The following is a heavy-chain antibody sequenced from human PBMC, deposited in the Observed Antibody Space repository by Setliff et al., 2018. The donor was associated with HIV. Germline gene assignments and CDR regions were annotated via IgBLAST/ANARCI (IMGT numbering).Heavy chain of an antibody. CDR3: ARGRVFCNGDSCYHLDY. V-gene: IGHV4-31*03. Sequence: SETLSLTCTVSGGSISSGGYYWSWIRQHPGKGLEWIGYIYYSGSTYYTPSLKSRVTISVDTSKNQFSLKLSSVTAADTAVYYCARGRVFCNGDSCYHLDYWGQGIPVTVSS. D-gene: IGHD2-15*01. CDR2: IYYSGST. J-gene: IGHJ4*02. CDR1: GGSISSGGYY.